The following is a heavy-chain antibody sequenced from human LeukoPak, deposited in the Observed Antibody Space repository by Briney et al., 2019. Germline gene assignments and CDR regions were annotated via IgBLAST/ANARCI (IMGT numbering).Heavy chain of an antibody. CDR1: GFTFSSYA. D-gene: IGHD5-18*01. CDR2: IYSGDIT. J-gene: IGHJ4*02. Sequence: GGSLRLSCSASGFTFSSYAMHWVRQAPGKGLEWVSVIYSGDITYYADSVKGRFTISRGNSKDTLYLQMNSLRAEDTAVYYCARGSGYNYGFPDYWGQGTLVTVSS. CDR3: ARGSGYNYGFPDY. V-gene: IGHV3-53*01.